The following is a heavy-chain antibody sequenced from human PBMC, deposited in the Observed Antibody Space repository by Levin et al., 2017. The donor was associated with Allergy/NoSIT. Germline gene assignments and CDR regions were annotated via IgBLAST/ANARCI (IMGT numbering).Heavy chain of an antibody. CDR3: ASLRLGYCSSTSCPRGYYYYGMDV. CDR2: INHSGST. V-gene: IGHV4-34*01. Sequence: RTSETLSLTCAVYGGSFSGYYWSWIRQPPGKGLEWIGEINHSGSTNYNPSLKSRVTISVDTSKNQFSLKLSSVTAADTAVYYCASLRLGYCSSTSCPRGYYYYGMDVWGQGTTVTVSS. J-gene: IGHJ6*02. CDR1: GGSFSGYY. D-gene: IGHD2-2*01.